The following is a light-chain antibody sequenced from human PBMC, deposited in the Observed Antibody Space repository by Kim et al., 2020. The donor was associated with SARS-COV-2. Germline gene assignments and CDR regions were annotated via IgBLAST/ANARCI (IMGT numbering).Light chain of an antibody. Sequence: VSPGQTASIACSGDKLGEKYACWYQQKPGQSPVLVIYQDSKRPSGIPERFSGSNSGNTATLTISGTQAMDEADYYCQAWDSSTVVFGGGTQLTVL. CDR2: QDS. CDR1: KLGEKY. CDR3: QAWDSSTVV. V-gene: IGLV3-1*01. J-gene: IGLJ2*01.